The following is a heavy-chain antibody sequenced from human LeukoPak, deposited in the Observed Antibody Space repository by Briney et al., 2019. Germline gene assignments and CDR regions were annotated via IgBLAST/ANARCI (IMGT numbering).Heavy chain of an antibody. D-gene: IGHD5-12*01. V-gene: IGHV1-69*13. Sequence: SVKVSCKASGGTFSSYAISWVRQAPGQGLEWMGGIIPIFGTANYAQKFQGRVTITADESTSTAYMELSSLRSEDTAVYYCARDGGFAGGRAATIIGFDYWGQGTLVTVSS. J-gene: IGHJ4*02. CDR1: GGTFSSYA. CDR2: IIPIFGTA. CDR3: ARDGGFAGGRAATIIGFDY.